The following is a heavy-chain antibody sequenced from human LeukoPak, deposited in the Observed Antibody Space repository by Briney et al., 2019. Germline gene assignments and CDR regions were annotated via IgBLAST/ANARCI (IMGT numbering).Heavy chain of an antibody. CDR1: GFTFSSYG. J-gene: IGHJ4*02. CDR3: AKVTMVRGVTQSGDY. CDR2: ISYDGSNK. V-gene: IGHV3-30*18. Sequence: PGRSLRLSCADAGFTFSSYGMHWVRQAPGKGLEWVAVISYDGSNKYYADSVKGRFTISRDNSKNTLYLQMNSLRAEDTAVYYCAKVTMVRGVTQSGDYWGQGTLVTVSS. D-gene: IGHD3-10*01.